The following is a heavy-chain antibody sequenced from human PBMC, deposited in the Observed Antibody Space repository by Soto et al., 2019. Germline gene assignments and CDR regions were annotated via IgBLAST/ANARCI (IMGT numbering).Heavy chain of an antibody. CDR1: GYTFTGYY. D-gene: IGHD4-17*01. V-gene: IGHV1-2*04. CDR2: INPNSGGT. CDR3: ARDRTTVTIGDAFDI. Sequence: ASVKVSCKASGYTFTGYYMHWVRQAPGQGLEWMGWINPNSGGTNYAQKFQGWVTMTRDTSISTAYMELSRLRSDDTAVYYCARDRTTVTIGDAFDIWGQGTMVTVSS. J-gene: IGHJ3*02.